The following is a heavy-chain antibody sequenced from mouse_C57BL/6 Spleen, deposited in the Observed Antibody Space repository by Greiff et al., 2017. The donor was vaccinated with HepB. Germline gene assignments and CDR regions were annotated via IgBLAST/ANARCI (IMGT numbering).Heavy chain of an antibody. D-gene: IGHD2-1*01. CDR2: IDPSDSYT. Sequence: QVQLQQSGAELVKPGASVKLSCKASGYTFTSYLMQWVKQRPGQGLEWIGEIDPSDSYTNYNQKFKGKATLTVDTSSSTAYMQLSSLTSEDSAVYYCARGGNYDYAMDYWGQGTSVTVSS. V-gene: IGHV1-50*01. J-gene: IGHJ4*01. CDR1: GYTFTSYL. CDR3: ARGGNYDYAMDY.